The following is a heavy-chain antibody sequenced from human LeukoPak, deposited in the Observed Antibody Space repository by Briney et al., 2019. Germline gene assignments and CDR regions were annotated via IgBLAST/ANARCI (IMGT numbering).Heavy chain of an antibody. CDR2: IYTSGST. D-gene: IGHD6-13*01. V-gene: IGHV4-4*07. CDR3: ARESSWIPTDAFDI. Sequence: SETLSLTCAVYGGSFSGYYWSWIRQPAGKGLEWIGRIYTSGSTNYNPSLKSRVTISVDTSKNQFSLKLSSVTAADTAVYYCARESSWIPTDAFDIWGQGTMVTVSS. CDR1: GGSFSGYY. J-gene: IGHJ3*02.